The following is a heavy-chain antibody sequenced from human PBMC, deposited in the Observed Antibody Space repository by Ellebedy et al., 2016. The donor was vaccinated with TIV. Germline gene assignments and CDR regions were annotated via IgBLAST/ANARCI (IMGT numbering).Heavy chain of an antibody. CDR1: GFTFTQYW. CDR2: INSDGSST. D-gene: IGHD6-19*01. V-gene: IGHV3-74*01. Sequence: GESLKISCAASGFTFTQYWLHWVRQAPGKGPVWVSRINSDGSSTTYADSVKGRFTISRDNAKNTLYLQMNSLRAEDTAGYYCARAGSSGWEAYFDLWGRGTLVTVSS. J-gene: IGHJ2*01. CDR3: ARAGSSGWEAYFDL.